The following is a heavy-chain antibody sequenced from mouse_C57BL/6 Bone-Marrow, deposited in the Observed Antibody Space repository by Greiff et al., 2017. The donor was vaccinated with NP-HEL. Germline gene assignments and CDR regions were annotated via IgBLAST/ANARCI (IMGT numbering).Heavy chain of an antibody. V-gene: IGHV7-1*01. Sequence: EVKVVESGGGLVQSGRSLRLSCATSGFTFSDFYMEWVRQAPGKGLEWIAASSYKANDYPTECSASVKGRFIVSSATSQSILYLQMSALTAEDTSLYYCARLNYHYAMERWGKSPSVTVAA. J-gene: IGHJ4*01. CDR3: ARLNYHYAMER. CDR1: GFTFSDFY. CDR2: SSYKANDYPT. D-gene: IGHD2-1*01.